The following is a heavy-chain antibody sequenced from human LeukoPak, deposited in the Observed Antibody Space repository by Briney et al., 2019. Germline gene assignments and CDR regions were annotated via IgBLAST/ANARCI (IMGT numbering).Heavy chain of an antibody. J-gene: IGHJ4*02. V-gene: IGHV3-23*01. Sequence: GGSLRLSCAASGFTFKTYAMNWVRQVPGKGPEWVSSMSGSGSSTDYADSVKGRVTISRDNSKNTLYLQMNSLRAEDTALYYCAKDAQGLVRGRIYFDFWGQESLVTVSS. CDR1: GFTFKTYA. D-gene: IGHD6-19*01. CDR3: AKDAQGLVRGRIYFDF. CDR2: MSGSGSST.